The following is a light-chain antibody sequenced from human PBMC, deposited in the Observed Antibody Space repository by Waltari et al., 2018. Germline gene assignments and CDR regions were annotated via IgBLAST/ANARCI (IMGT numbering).Light chain of an antibody. J-gene: IGLJ2*01. CDR3: QSYDNILSGGV. V-gene: IGLV1-40*01. CDR2: GNN. Sequence: QSVLTQPPSVSGAPGQRVTIYCTGSIANIGPGYDVHWSQQLPGTAPKPPIYGNNNRPSGVPDRFSGSKSGTSASLAITGLQSDDEADYYCQSYDNILSGGVFGGGTKLTVL. CDR1: IANIGPGYD.